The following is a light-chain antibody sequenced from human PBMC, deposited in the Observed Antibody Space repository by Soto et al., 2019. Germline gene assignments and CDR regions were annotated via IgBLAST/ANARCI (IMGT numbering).Light chain of an antibody. CDR1: QDIKNY. CDR2: DAS. V-gene: IGKV1-33*01. J-gene: IGKJ4*01. CDR3: QQYDNLPLT. Sequence: EIKMTQSPSYLSASVGDRVTITCPASQDIKNYLNWYQQKSGKDPKLLIYDASDLETGVPSRFSGSGSGTDFTFTISSLQPEDIATYFCQQYDNLPLTFGGGTKVEIK.